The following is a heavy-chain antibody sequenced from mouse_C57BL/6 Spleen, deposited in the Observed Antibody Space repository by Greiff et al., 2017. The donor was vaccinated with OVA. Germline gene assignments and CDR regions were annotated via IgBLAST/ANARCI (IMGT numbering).Heavy chain of an antibody. D-gene: IGHD1-1*01. CDR1: GYTFTDYE. CDR2: IDPETGGT. CDR3: TRGGGRYYYAMDY. V-gene: IGHV1-15*01. Sequence: QVQLQQSGAELVRPGASVTLSCKASGYTFTDYEMHWVKQTPVHGLEWIGAIDPETGGTAYNQKFKGKAILTADKSSSTAYMERRSLTSEDSAVYYCTRGGGRYYYAMDYWGQGTSVTVSS. J-gene: IGHJ4*01.